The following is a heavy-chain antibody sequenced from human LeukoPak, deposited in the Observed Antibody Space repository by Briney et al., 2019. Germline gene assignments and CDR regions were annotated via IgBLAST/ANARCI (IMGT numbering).Heavy chain of an antibody. D-gene: IGHD2-15*01. CDR3: ARHPHCSGGSCYYYYGMDV. CDR2: IYYSGST. CDR1: DGSISSSSYY. J-gene: IGHJ6*02. V-gene: IGHV4-39*01. Sequence: NPSETLSLTCTVSDGSISSSSYYWGWIRQPPGKGLEWIGSIYYSGSTYYNPSLKSRVTISVDTSKNQFSLKLSSVTAADTAVYYCARHPHCSGGSCYYYYGMDVWGQGTTVTVSS.